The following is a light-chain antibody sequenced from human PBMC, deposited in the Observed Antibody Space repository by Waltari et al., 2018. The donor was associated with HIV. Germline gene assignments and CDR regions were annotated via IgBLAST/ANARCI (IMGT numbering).Light chain of an antibody. J-gene: IGLJ1*01. CDR3: ASYTVNSTGV. Sequence: QSALSQPASVSASPGPSVAISCSGSASEIGRYNYVSWYQQRPDRAPTLILFDVNNRPSGMSERFSGSKSGTTASLTISTVRTDDEADYYCASYTVNSTGVFGTGTKLSVL. CDR1: ASEIGRYNY. CDR2: DVN. V-gene: IGLV2-14*03.